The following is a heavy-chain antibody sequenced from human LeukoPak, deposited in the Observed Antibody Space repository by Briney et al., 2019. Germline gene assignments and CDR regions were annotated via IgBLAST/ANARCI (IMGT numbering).Heavy chain of an antibody. CDR3: ATHNWNDGGGHAFDI. J-gene: IGHJ3*02. D-gene: IGHD1-20*01. V-gene: IGHV4-30-2*01. CDR1: GGSISSGGYY. CDR2: IYHSGST. Sequence: SETLSLTCTVSGGSISSGGYYWSWIRQPPGKSLEWIGYIYHSGSTYYNPSLKSRVTISVDRSKNQFSLKLSSVTAADTAVYYCATHNWNDGGGHAFDIWGQGTMVTVSS.